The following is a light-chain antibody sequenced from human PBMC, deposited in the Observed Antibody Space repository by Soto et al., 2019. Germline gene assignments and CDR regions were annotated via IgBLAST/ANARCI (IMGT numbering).Light chain of an antibody. V-gene: IGLV2-14*01. CDR1: SSGVGGYKY. J-gene: IGLJ2*01. CDR3: SSYTRSSKVV. Sequence: QSALTQPASVSGSPGQSITISCTGTSSGVGGYKYVSWYQQHPGKAPKLMIYEVSHRPSGVSNRFSGSKSGNTASLTISGLQAEDEADYYCSSYTRSSKVVFGGGTKLTVL. CDR2: EVS.